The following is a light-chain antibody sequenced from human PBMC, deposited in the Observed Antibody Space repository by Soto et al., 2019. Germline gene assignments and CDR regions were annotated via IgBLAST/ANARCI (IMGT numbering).Light chain of an antibody. V-gene: IGKV3-20*01. J-gene: IGKJ1*01. Sequence: PWKRATLSCRASQTVTSNSLDWYQQKPGQAPRLLIYGASSRATGIPDRFSGSGSGTDFTLTISRLEPEDFAVYYCQQYVTSSPRTFGQGTKVDIK. CDR1: QTVTSNS. CDR3: QQYVTSSPRT. CDR2: GAS.